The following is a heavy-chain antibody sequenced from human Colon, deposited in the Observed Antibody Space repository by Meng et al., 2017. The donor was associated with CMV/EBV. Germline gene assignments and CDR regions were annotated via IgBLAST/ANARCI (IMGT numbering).Heavy chain of an antibody. CDR2: INPDSGDT. D-gene: IGHD1-26*01. J-gene: IGHJ4*02. CDR3: ARRPVAVWEGWDN. V-gene: IGHV1-2*02. Sequence: ASVKVSCKASGYTFTGYHIHWVRQAPGQGLEWMGWINPDSGDTKYSQRFQGRVTMTRDTSISVAYMDLSGLRSDDTAVYYCARRPVAVWEGWDNWGQGTRVTVS. CDR1: GYTFTGYH.